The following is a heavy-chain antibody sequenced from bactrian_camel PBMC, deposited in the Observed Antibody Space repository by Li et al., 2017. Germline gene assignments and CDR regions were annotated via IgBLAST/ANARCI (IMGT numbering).Heavy chain of an antibody. V-gene: IGHV3S6*01. J-gene: IGHJ7*01. CDR2: IGTDGSV. CDR1: GYTVSNYC. D-gene: IGHD2*01. Sequence: HVQLVESGGGSVQAGGSLRLSCEVSGYTVSNYCKAWFRQAPGKSRRGVGAIGTDGSVVYVDDVKGRFTFSQDNAKNTLYLHMNSLKPGDTAVYYCVVGRYCSDGAIYSYLMDYGGKGTQVTVS.